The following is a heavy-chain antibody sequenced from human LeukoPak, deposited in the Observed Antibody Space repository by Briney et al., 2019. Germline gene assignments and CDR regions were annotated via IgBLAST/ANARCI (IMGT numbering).Heavy chain of an antibody. CDR1: GGSVSSSSYY. Sequence: SSETLSLTCTVSGGSVSSSSYYWGWIRQPPGKGLEWIGSIYYSGSTYYNPSFKSRVTISADTSKNQFSLKLSSVTAADTSVYYCAGFSGSYLGGAFDIWGQGTMVTVSS. CDR3: AGFSGSYLGGAFDI. D-gene: IGHD1-26*01. V-gene: IGHV4-39*01. CDR2: IYYSGST. J-gene: IGHJ3*02.